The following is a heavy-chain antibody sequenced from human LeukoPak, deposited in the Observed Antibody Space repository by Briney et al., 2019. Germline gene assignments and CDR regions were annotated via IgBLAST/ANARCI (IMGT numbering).Heavy chain of an antibody. CDR2: ISTSSSYI. J-gene: IGHJ3*02. CDR3: ARDSGNYLDAFDI. V-gene: IGHV3-21*01. D-gene: IGHD1-26*01. Sequence: PGGSLRLSCAGSGFIFSRHSMNWVRQAPGKGLEWVSSISTSSSYIYYADSVKGRFTISRDNARNSLYLQMNGLRVEDTAVYYCARDSGNYLDAFDIWGQGTMVTVSS. CDR1: GFIFSRHS.